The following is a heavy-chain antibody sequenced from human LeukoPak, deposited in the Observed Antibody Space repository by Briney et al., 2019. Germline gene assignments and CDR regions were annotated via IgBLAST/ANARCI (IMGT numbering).Heavy chain of an antibody. CDR1: GFTFSSYG. J-gene: IGHJ4*02. D-gene: IGHD4-17*01. CDR2: ISYDGTKK. CDR3: ARWGGYGDYASSY. V-gene: IGHV3-30*03. Sequence: GRSLRLSCAASGFTFSSYGMHWVRQAPGKGLEWVSVISYDGTKKYYADSVKGRFTISRDNSKNTLYLQMNSLRAEDTAVYYCARWGGYGDYASSYWGQGTLVTVSS.